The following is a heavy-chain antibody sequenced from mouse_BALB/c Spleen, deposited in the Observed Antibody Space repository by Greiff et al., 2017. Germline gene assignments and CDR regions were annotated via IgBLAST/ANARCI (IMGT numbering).Heavy chain of an antibody. V-gene: IGHV5-6-5*01. D-gene: IGHD1-2*01. CDR2: ISSGGST. CDR3: AIITTATNAMDY. J-gene: IGHJ4*01. CDR1: GFTFSSYA. Sequence: EVNVVESGGGLVKPGGSLKLSCAASGFTFSSYAMSWVRQTPEKRLEWVASISSGGSTYYPDSVKGRFTISRDNARNILYLQMSSLRSEDTAMYYCAIITTATNAMDYWGQGTSVTVSS.